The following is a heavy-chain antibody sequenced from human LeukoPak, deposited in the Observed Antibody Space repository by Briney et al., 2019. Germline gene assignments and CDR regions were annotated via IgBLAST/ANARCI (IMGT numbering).Heavy chain of an antibody. CDR2: ISYDGGKK. J-gene: IGHJ4*02. CDR1: GFTFSSHD. D-gene: IGHD3-9*01. CDR3: ATVLLANYDILTGPFDY. V-gene: IGHV3-30*03. Sequence: GGSLRLSCAASGFTFSSHDMHWVRQAPGKGLEWVAIISYDGGKKDYADSVNGRFTMSRDNAKNSLYLQMNSLRAEDTAVYYCATVLLANYDILTGPFDYWGQGTLVTVSS.